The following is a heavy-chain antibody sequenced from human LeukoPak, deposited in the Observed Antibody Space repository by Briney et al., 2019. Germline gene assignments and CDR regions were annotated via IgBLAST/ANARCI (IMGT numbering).Heavy chain of an antibody. CDR3: ARGQRPIEIWFGELFPIDFDY. V-gene: IGHV7-4-1*02. D-gene: IGHD3-10*01. Sequence: GASVKVSCKASGGTFSSYAISWVRQAPGQGLEWMGWINTNTGNPTYAQGFTGRFVFSLDTSVSTAYLQISSLKAEDTAVYYCARGQRPIEIWFGELFPIDFDYWGQGTLVTVSS. CDR1: GGTFSSYA. J-gene: IGHJ4*02. CDR2: INTNTGNP.